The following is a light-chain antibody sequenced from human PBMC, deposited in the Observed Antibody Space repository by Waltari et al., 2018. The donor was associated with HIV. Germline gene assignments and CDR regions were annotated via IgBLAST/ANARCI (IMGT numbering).Light chain of an antibody. CDR2: EVI. CDR3: SSYAGNYNLV. J-gene: IGLJ3*02. Sequence: QSALTQPPSASGSPGQSVTISCSGTSSDVGGYNYVSWYQRHPGKAPKLLIYEVIKRPSGVPDRFFGSKSGNPASLPVSWLQAEDDADYYCSSYAGNYNLVFGGGTKLTVL. V-gene: IGLV2-8*01. CDR1: SSDVGGYNY.